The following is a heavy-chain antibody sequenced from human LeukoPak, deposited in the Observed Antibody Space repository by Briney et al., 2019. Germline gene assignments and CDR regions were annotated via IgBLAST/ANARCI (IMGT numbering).Heavy chain of an antibody. J-gene: IGHJ4*02. D-gene: IGHD5-18*01. CDR1: GFTFTSSA. CDR3: AIMSRVDTGKSPLDD. Sequence: SVKVSCKASGFTFTSSAVQWMRQARGQRLEWIGWIVVGSGNTNYAQKFQERVTITRDMSTSTVYMELSSLRSEDTAMYYCAIMSRVDTGKSPLDDWGQGSLVTVSS. CDR2: IVVGSGNT. V-gene: IGHV1-58*01.